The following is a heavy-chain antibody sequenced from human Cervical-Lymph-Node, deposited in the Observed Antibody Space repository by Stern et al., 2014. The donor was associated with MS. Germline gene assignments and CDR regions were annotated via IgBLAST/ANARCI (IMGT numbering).Heavy chain of an antibody. J-gene: IGHJ4*02. V-gene: IGHV4-59*01. Sequence: QVQLQESGPGLVKPSETLSLTCTVSGGSISSYYWSWIRQPPGKGLEWIGYIYYSGSTNYTPSLKSRVTISVDTSKNQFSLKLSSVTAADTAVYYCARGYGGNPIDYWGQGTLVTVSS. CDR1: GGSISSYY. CDR3: ARGYGGNPIDY. D-gene: IGHD4-23*01. CDR2: IYYSGST.